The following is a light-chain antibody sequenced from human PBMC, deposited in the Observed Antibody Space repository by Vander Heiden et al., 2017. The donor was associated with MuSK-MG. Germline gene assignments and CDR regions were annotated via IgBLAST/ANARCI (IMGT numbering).Light chain of an antibody. Sequence: IQMTQSPSSLSASVGDRVTITCRASQSISSYLDWYQQKPGKAPKLLVYAASSLQSGVPSRFSGSGSGTDFTLTISSLRPEDFATYYCQQSNSTLWTFGQGTKVEIK. V-gene: IGKV1-39*01. CDR2: AAS. CDR3: QQSNSTLWT. J-gene: IGKJ1*01. CDR1: QSISSY.